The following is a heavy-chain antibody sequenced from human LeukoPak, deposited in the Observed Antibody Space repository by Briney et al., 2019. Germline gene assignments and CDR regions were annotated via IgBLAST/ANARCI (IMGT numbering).Heavy chain of an antibody. J-gene: IGHJ4*02. Sequence: SETLSLTCAVYGGSLSGYYWSWLRQRPGKGLEWIGEINHSGSTNYNPSLKSRVTISVDTSKNQFSLKLSSVTAADTAVYYCARIEAGYDYGDYFFDYWVQGTLVTVSS. V-gene: IGHV4-34*01. D-gene: IGHD4-17*01. CDR2: INHSGST. CDR1: GGSLSGYY. CDR3: ARIEAGYDYGDYFFDY.